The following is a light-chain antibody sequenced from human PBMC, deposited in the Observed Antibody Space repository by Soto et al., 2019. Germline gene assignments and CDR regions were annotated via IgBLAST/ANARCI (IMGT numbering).Light chain of an antibody. J-gene: IGKJ4*01. CDR3: QQYKNWPPLT. Sequence: ETVMTQSPGTLSISPGERATLSCRASHSVSSNLAWYQQKPGQAPRLLIYAASTRANGIPDRFSGSGSGTDFTLTISSLQSEDFAVYYCQQYKNWPPLTFGGGTKVEIK. V-gene: IGKV3-15*01. CDR2: AAS. CDR1: HSVSSN.